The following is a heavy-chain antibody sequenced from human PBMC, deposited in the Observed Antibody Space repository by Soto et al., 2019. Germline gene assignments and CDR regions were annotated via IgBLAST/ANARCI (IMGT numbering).Heavy chain of an antibody. V-gene: IGHV4-34*01. D-gene: IGHD3-3*01. CDR1: GGSFSGYY. CDR3: AREQYDFWSGYSDSYYYYGMDV. CDR2: INHSGST. J-gene: IGHJ6*02. Sequence: SETLSLTCAVYGGSFSGYYWSWIRQPPGKGLEWIGEINHSGSTNYNPSLKSRVTISVDTSKNQFSLKLSSVTAADTAVYYCAREQYDFWSGYSDSYYYYGMDVWGQGTTVTVSS.